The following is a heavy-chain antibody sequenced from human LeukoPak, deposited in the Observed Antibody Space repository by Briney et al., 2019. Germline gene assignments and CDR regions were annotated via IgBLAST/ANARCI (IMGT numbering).Heavy chain of an antibody. V-gene: IGHV1-46*01. CDR3: ARGDILTGFDY. CDR1: GYTFTIYY. CDR2: INPSGGST. D-gene: IGHD3-9*01. J-gene: IGHJ4*02. Sequence: ASVTVSFKASGYTFTIYYMHWVRQAPGQGLEWMGIINPSGGSTSYAQKFQGRVTMTRDMSTSTVYMGLSSLRSEDTAVYYCARGDILTGFDYWGQGTLVTVSS.